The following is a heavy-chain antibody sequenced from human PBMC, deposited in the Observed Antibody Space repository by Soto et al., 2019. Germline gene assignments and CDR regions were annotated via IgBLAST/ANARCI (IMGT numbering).Heavy chain of an antibody. CDR1: GFSLSTSGVG. Sequence: QITLKESGPTLVKPTQTLTLTCTFSGFSLSTSGVGVGWIRQPPGKALEWLALIYWDDDKRYSPSLKSRLTIPKDTSKTQVVLTMPNMHPGATATYHCAHRPSSRWYRVAAFDIWGQRTMVTVAS. J-gene: IGHJ3*02. D-gene: IGHD6-13*01. CDR3: AHRPSSRWYRVAAFDI. V-gene: IGHV2-5*02. CDR2: IYWDDDK.